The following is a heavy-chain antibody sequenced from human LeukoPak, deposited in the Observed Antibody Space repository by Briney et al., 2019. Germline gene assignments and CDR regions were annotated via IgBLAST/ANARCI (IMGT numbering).Heavy chain of an antibody. CDR1: GYTFTSYG. CDR2: ISAYNGNT. D-gene: IGHD3-10*01. CDR3: ARAENYYGSGSYYNSWFDP. Sequence: ASVKVSCKASGYTFTSYGISWVRQAPGQGLEWMGWISAYNGNTNYAQKLQGRVTMTTDTSTSTAYMELRSLRSDDTAVYYCARAENYYGSGSYYNSWFDPWGQGTLVTVSS. J-gene: IGHJ5*02. V-gene: IGHV1-18*01.